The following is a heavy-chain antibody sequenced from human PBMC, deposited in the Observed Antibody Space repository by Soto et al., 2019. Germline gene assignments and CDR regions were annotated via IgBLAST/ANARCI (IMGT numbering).Heavy chain of an antibody. V-gene: IGHV3-30*18. Sequence: GGSLRLSCAASGFIFSSFGMHWVRQAPGKGLEWVAVISYDATIKCYADSVTGRFTISRDNSKNTLYLQMNSLRTEDTAVYYCAKDLVWFGELHHWGQGTLDTVSS. D-gene: IGHD3-10*01. CDR2: ISYDATIK. CDR3: AKDLVWFGELHH. CDR1: GFIFSSFG. J-gene: IGHJ5*02.